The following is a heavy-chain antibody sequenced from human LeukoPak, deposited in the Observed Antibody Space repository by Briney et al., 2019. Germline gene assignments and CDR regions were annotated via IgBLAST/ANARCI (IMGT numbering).Heavy chain of an antibody. Sequence: GGSLRLSCAASGFTFDDYGMSWVRQAPGKGLEWVSGISWNGGSTGYADSVKGRFTISRDNAKNSLYLQMNSLRAEDTAVYYCAELGITMIGGVWGKGTTVTISS. CDR1: GFTFDDYG. V-gene: IGHV3-20*04. D-gene: IGHD3-10*02. J-gene: IGHJ6*04. CDR3: AELGITMIGGV. CDR2: ISWNGGST.